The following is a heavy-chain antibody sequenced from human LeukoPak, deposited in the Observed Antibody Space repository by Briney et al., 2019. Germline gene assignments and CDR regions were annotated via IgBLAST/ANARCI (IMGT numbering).Heavy chain of an antibody. Sequence: ASVKVSCKASGGTFSSYAISWVRQAPGQGLEWMGRITPILGIANYAQKFQGRVTITADKSTSTAYMELSSLRSEDTAVYYCARDRHNTIFGVVIEAFDIWGQGTMVTVSS. D-gene: IGHD3-3*01. CDR1: GGTFSSYA. CDR2: ITPILGIA. J-gene: IGHJ3*02. V-gene: IGHV1-69*04. CDR3: ARDRHNTIFGVVIEAFDI.